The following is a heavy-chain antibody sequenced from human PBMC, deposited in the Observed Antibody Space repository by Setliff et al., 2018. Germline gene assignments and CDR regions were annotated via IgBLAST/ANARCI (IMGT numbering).Heavy chain of an antibody. J-gene: IGHJ4*02. CDR1: SGSFSGYY. V-gene: IGHV4-34*01. CDR2: INHSGST. CDR3: ARGHPPSDSSGYYYAY. D-gene: IGHD3-22*01. Sequence: SETLSLTCAVYSGSFSGYYWSWIRQPPGKGLEWVGEINHSGSTNYNPSLKSRVTISVDTSKNQFSLKLSSVTAADTAVYYCARGHPPSDSSGYYYAYWGQGTLVTVSS.